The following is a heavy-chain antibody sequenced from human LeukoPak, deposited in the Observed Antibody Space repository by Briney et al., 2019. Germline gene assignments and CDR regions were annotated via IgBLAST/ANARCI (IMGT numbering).Heavy chain of an antibody. CDR2: ISAYNGNT. J-gene: IGHJ6*02. Sequence: ASVKVSCKASGYTFTSYGISWVRQAPGQGLEWMGWISAYNGNTNYAQKLQGRVTMTTDTSTSTAYMELRSLRSDDTAVYYRASSGISHDYYGMDVWGQGTTVTVSS. D-gene: IGHD4-23*01. CDR1: GYTFTSYG. CDR3: ASSGISHDYYGMDV. V-gene: IGHV1-18*01.